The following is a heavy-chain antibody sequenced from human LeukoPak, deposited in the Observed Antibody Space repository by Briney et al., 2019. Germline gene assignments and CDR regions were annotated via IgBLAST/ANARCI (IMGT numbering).Heavy chain of an antibody. CDR3: ARDLHGSGSYGD. D-gene: IGHD3-10*01. Sequence: ASVKVSCKASGGTFSSYAISWVRQAPGQGLEWMGGIIPIFGTANYAQKFQGRVTITADKSTSTAYMELSSLRSEDTAVYYCARDLHGSGSYGDWGQGTLVTVSS. V-gene: IGHV1-69*06. CDR1: GGTFSSYA. J-gene: IGHJ4*02. CDR2: IIPIFGTA.